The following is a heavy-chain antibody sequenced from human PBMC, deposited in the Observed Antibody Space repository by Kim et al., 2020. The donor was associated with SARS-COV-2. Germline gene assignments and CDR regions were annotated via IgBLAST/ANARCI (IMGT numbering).Heavy chain of an antibody. V-gene: IGHV4-39*07. J-gene: IGHJ4*02. CDR1: GGSISSSSYY. Sequence: SETLSLTCTVSGGSISSSSYYWAWIRQPPGKGLEWIGSIYYSGTTYYNPSLKSRVTISVDTSKNQFSLKLSSVTAADTAVYYCARGQLLGYILSGYYAFGCWGQGTLVTVSS. D-gene: IGHD3-9*01. CDR3: ARGQLLGYILSGYYAFGC. CDR2: IYYSGTT.